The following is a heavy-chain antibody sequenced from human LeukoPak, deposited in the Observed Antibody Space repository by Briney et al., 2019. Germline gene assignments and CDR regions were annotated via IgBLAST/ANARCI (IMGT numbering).Heavy chain of an antibody. CDR3: ARSLGTTTYYFDY. Sequence: SVKVSCKASGGTFSSYAISWVRQAPGQGLEWVGGIIPIFGTANYAQKFQGRVTVTTDESTSTAYMELSSLGSEDTAVYYCARSLGTTTYYFDYWGQGTLVTVSS. V-gene: IGHV1-69*05. D-gene: IGHD1-7*01. CDR1: GGTFSSYA. CDR2: IIPIFGTA. J-gene: IGHJ4*02.